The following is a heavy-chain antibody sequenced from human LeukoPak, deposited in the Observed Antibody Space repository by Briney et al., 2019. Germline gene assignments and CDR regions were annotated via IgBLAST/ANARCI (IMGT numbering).Heavy chain of an antibody. CDR3: ARDTYYDSSGPFDY. CDR1: GFTFDDYG. Sequence: GGSLRLSCAASGFTFDDYGMSWVRQAPGKGLEWVSGINWNGGSTGYADSVKGRFTISRDNAKNSLYLQMNSLRAEDTALYHCARDTYYDSSGPFDYWGQGTLVTVSS. V-gene: IGHV3-20*01. CDR2: INWNGGST. D-gene: IGHD3-22*01. J-gene: IGHJ4*02.